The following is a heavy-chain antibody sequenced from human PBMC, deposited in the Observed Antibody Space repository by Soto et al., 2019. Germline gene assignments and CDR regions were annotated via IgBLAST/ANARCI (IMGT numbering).Heavy chain of an antibody. V-gene: IGHV1-69*13. Sequence: SVKVSCKASGATFSSYAISRVRQAPGQGPEWMGGIIPIFGTANYAQKFQGRVTITADESTSTAYMELSSLRSEDTVVYYCASDLSSSWTVGYYSGMHVWGQATTVTVSS. J-gene: IGHJ6*02. CDR3: ASDLSSSWTVGYYSGMHV. CDR2: IIPIFGTA. D-gene: IGHD6-13*01. CDR1: GATFSSYA.